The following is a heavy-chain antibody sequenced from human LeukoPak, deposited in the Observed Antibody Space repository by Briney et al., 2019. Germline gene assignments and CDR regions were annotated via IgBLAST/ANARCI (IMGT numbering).Heavy chain of an antibody. CDR1: GGSISSGSYY. V-gene: IGHV4-61*02. Sequence: SETLSLTCTVSGGSISSGSYYWSWIRQPAGKGLEWIGRIYTSGSTNYNPSLKSRVTISVDTSKNQFSLKLSSVTAADTAVYYCARGVTTPLDYYYYYMDVWGKGTTVTASS. CDR3: ARGVTTPLDYYYYYMDV. J-gene: IGHJ6*03. CDR2: IYTSGST. D-gene: IGHD4-11*01.